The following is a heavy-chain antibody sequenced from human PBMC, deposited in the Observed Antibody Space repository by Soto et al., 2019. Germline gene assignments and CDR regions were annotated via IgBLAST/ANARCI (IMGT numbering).Heavy chain of an antibody. D-gene: IGHD6-25*01. V-gene: IGHV1-8*01. Sequence: QVQLVQSGAEVKKPGASVKVSCKASGSAFTSLDINWVRQATGQGLEWVGWMNPSGDTGYAQKFQGRVSMTRDTSISTAYMELSSLRSEDTAVYYCARYQKAAAFNACGQGALGSVSS. CDR1: GSAFTSLD. J-gene: IGHJ5*02. CDR3: ARYQKAAAFNA. CDR2: MNPSGDT.